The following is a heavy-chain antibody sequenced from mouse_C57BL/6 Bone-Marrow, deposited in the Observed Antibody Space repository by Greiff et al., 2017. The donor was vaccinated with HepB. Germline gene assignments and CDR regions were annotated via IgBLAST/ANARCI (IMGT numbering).Heavy chain of an antibody. CDR3: TGREAYYYGSSAYYFDD. Sequence: QVQLQQSGAELVRPGASVTLSCKASGYTFTDYEMPWVKQTPVHGLEWIGAIDPETGGTAYNQKFKGKAILTADKSSSTAYMELRSLTSEDSAVYYRTGREAYYYGSSAYYFDDWGQGTTLTVSS. CDR1: GYTFTDYE. CDR2: IDPETGGT. V-gene: IGHV1-15*01. J-gene: IGHJ2*01. D-gene: IGHD1-1*01.